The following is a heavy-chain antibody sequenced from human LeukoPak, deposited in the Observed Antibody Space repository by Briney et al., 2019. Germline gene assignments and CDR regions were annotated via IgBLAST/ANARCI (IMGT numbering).Heavy chain of an antibody. V-gene: IGHV4-34*01. CDR2: INHSGST. Sequence: SETLSPTCAVYGRSFSGYYWTWIRQSPGKGLEWIGQINHSGSTNYNPSLKSRVTISVDTSKNQVSLTLTSVTAADTAVYYCARTYRAVTANPFDYWGQGTLVTVSS. D-gene: IGHD2-21*02. J-gene: IGHJ4*02. CDR3: ARTYRAVTANPFDY. CDR1: GRSFSGYY.